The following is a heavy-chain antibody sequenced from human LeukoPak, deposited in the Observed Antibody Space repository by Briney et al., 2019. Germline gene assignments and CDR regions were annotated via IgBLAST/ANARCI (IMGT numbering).Heavy chain of an antibody. V-gene: IGHV3-21*01. CDR3: ARSSGIAVAGSRKYFDY. J-gene: IGHJ4*02. D-gene: IGHD6-19*01. Sequence: GGSLRLSCAASGFTFSSYSMNWARQAPGKGLEWVSSISSSSSYIYYADSVKGRFTISRDNAKNSLYLQMNSLRAEDTAVYYCARSSGIAVAGSRKYFDYWGQGTLVTVSS. CDR2: ISSSSSYI. CDR1: GFTFSSYS.